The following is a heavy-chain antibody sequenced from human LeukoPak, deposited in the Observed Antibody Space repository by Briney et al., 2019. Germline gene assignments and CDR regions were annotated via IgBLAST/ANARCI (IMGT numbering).Heavy chain of an antibody. CDR2: IYYSGTT. J-gene: IGHJ5*02. Sequence: SETLSLTCTVSGGSSNSYYWNWIRRPPGGGLEWIGYIYYSGTTNYNPSLKSRVSISVDTSKNQFSLKLSSVTAADTAVYYCARDHSSVSLGWFDPWGQGTLVTVSS. CDR1: GGSSNSYY. CDR3: ARDHSSVSLGWFDP. D-gene: IGHD3-16*02. V-gene: IGHV4-59*01.